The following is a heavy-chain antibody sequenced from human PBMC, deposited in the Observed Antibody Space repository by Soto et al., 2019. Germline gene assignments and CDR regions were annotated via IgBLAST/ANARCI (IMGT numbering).Heavy chain of an antibody. Sequence: SETLSLTCAVYGRPLSGYYWSWIRQPPGKGLECIWEINHSGTTNYNPSLKSRVTISVDTAKNQFSLKLSSVTAPNTAVYYCPRSRRGGAIFGVVRWYFDYWGQGSLLTI. D-gene: IGHD3-3*01. CDR2: INHSGTT. CDR3: PRSRRGGAIFGVVRWYFDY. J-gene: IGHJ4*02. V-gene: IGHV4-34*01. CDR1: GRPLSGYY.